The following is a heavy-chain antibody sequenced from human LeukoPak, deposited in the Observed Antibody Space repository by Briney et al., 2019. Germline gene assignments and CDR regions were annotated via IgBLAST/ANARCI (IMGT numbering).Heavy chain of an antibody. Sequence: GGSLRLSCAASGFTFSSYGMSWVRQAPGKGLEWVSAISGSGGSTYYADSVKGRFTISRDNSKNTLYLQMNSLRAEDTAVYYCAKGDGDYDWFDPWGQGTLVTVSS. CDR3: AKGDGDYDWFDP. D-gene: IGHD4-17*01. CDR2: ISGSGGST. CDR1: GFTFSSYG. J-gene: IGHJ5*02. V-gene: IGHV3-23*01.